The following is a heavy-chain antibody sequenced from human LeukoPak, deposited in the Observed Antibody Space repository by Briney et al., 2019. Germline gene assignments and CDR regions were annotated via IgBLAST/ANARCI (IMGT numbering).Heavy chain of an antibody. CDR2: IYYSGST. CDR3: ARYRSSGYYYSMYYFDY. CDR1: GGSISSSSYY. D-gene: IGHD3-22*01. V-gene: IGHV4-39*07. Sequence: PSETLSLTCTVSGGSISSSSYYWGWIRQPPGKGLEWIGSIYYSGSTYYNPSLKSRVTISVDTSKNQFSLKLSSVTAADTAVYYCARYRSSGYYYSMYYFDYWGQGTLVTVSS. J-gene: IGHJ4*02.